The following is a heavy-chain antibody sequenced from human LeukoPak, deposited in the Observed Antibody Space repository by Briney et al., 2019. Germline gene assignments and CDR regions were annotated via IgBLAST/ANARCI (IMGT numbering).Heavy chain of an antibody. D-gene: IGHD1-26*01. CDR1: GFTFSDPW. V-gene: IGHV3-15*01. Sequence: GSLRLSCAVSGFTFSDPWMSWVRQTPGKGLEWVGRIKSKTDGGTTDYAAPVRGRFTISRDDSKNTVYLQMNSLKTEDTAVYYCASEDQGGFDYWGQGTLVTVSS. J-gene: IGHJ4*02. CDR2: IKSKTDGGTT. CDR3: ASEDQGGFDY.